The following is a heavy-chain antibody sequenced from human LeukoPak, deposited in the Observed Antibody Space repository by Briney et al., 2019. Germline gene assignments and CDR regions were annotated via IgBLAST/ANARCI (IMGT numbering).Heavy chain of an antibody. CDR1: GFTFSSYA. V-gene: IGHV3-23*01. D-gene: IGHD1-26*01. CDR3: AKGRYSISQYSGDS. CDR2: ISGSGSST. J-gene: IGHJ4*02. Sequence: PGGSLRLSCAASGFTFSSYAMSWVRQAPGEGMEWVSSISGSGSSTYYADSVKGRFTISRDNSKNTLFLQMSSLTAEDTAVYYCAKGRYSISQYSGDSWGQGTLVTVSS.